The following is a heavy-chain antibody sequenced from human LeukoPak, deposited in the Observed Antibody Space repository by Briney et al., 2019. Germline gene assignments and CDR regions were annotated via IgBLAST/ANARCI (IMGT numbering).Heavy chain of an antibody. Sequence: SETLSLTCTVSGDASSRSRYYWGWIRQSPGKGLEWIGSIDYSGNTDYNPSLKSRVSLSVDTSKKQFSLKLNSVTAADTAVYYCASGEPRYSSRIVVGDNWGQGTLVTVSS. CDR2: IDYSGNT. CDR3: ASGEPRYSSRIVVGDN. CDR1: GDASSRSRYY. V-gene: IGHV4-39*07. D-gene: IGHD3-22*01. J-gene: IGHJ4*02.